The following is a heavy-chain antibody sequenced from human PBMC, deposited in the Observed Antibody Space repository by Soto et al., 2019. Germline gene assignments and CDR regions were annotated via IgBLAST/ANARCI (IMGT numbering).Heavy chain of an antibody. J-gene: IGHJ6*02. CDR2: ISISKGKT. Sequence: QVQLVQSGAEVKRPGASVTVSCKASGYTFRNYDVHWVRRAPGHGLEWMGWISISKGKTYYQESIQGRGTMTLDTGTTTAYMEVRRLRSDDTAVYYCAGKGCIGNFGLDVWGQGTTFTVSS. CDR1: GYTFRNYD. V-gene: IGHV1-18*01. D-gene: IGHD2-15*01. CDR3: AGKGCIGNFGLDV.